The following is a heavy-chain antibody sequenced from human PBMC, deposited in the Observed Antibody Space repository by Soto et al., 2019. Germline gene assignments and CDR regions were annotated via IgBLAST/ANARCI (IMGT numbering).Heavy chain of an antibody. Sequence: VQLVESGGGVVQPGRSLRLSCAASGFTFSDYAMHWVRHAPGKGLEWVAVVSHDGRNTHYADSVKGRFTISRDSSKKTVSLEMTSMRAEDTAVYYCAKGVSHWLGTSDFNYWGQGALVTV. CDR2: VSHDGRNT. V-gene: IGHV3-30*18. D-gene: IGHD6-19*01. J-gene: IGHJ4*02. CDR1: GFTFSDYA. CDR3: AKGVSHWLGTSDFNY.